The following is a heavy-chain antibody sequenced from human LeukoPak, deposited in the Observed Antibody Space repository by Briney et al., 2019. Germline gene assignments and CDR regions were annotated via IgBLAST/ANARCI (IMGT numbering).Heavy chain of an antibody. J-gene: IGHJ4*02. CDR2: ISAYNGNT. V-gene: IGHV1-18*01. Sequence: ASVKVSCKASGYTFTSYGISWVRQAPGQGLEWMGWISAYNGNTNYAQKLQDRVTMTTDTSTSTAYMELRSLRSDDTAVYYCARDRGYYDFWSGYPVGYFDYWGQGTLVTVSS. CDR1: GYTFTSYG. CDR3: ARDRGYYDFWSGYPVGYFDY. D-gene: IGHD3-3*01.